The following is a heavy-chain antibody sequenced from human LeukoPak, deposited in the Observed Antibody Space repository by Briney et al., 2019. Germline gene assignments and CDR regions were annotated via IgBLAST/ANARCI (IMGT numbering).Heavy chain of an antibody. Sequence: PSETLSLTCTVSGYSISSGYYWGWIRQPPGKGLEWIGSIYHSGSTYYNPSLKSRVTISVDTSKNQFSLKLSSVTAADTAVYYCARQEAELLWFGEPRYFDYWGQGTLVTVSS. J-gene: IGHJ4*02. CDR2: IYHSGST. CDR3: ARQEAELLWFGEPRYFDY. CDR1: GYSISSGYY. D-gene: IGHD3-10*01. V-gene: IGHV4-38-2*02.